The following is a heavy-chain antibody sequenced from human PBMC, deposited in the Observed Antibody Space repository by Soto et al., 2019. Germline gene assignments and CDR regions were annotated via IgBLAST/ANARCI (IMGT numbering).Heavy chain of an antibody. J-gene: IGHJ4*02. CDR3: ARELGSGSSFFTGGSYYFDY. D-gene: IGHD1-26*01. Sequence: QVQLQESGPGLVKPSETLSLTCTVSGGSISSYYWSWIRQPAGQGLEWIGRIYTSGSTNYNPSLKSRVTMSVDTSKNQFSLKLSSVTAADTAVYYCARELGSGSSFFTGGSYYFDYWGQGTLVTVSS. CDR2: IYTSGST. V-gene: IGHV4-4*07. CDR1: GGSISSYY.